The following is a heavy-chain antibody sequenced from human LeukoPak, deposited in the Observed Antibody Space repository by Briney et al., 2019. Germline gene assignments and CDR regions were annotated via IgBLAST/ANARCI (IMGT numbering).Heavy chain of an antibody. CDR2: INPNSGGT. D-gene: IGHD1-14*01. Sequence: GASVKVSCKASGYTFTSYGISWVRQAPGQGLEWMGWINPNSGGTNYAQKFQGRVTMTRDTSISTAYMELSRLRSDDTAVYYCARDLPEGAFDIWGQGTMVTVSS. CDR3: ARDLPEGAFDI. J-gene: IGHJ3*02. V-gene: IGHV1-2*02. CDR1: GYTFTSYG.